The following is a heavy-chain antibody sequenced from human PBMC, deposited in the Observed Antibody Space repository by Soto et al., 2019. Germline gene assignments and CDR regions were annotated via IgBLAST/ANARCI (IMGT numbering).Heavy chain of an antibody. J-gene: IGHJ4*02. CDR2: MNPHSGET. D-gene: IGHD3-10*01. CDR3: ARGSPGPVDH. V-gene: IGHV1-8*01. CDR1: GYSFTSLH. Sequence: QVQLVQSGAEVRRPGASVKVSCKASGYSFTSLHFNWVRQATGQGLEWIGWMNPHSGETGYAQRFQGRVTMTRDISLSTAYMELRSLTSHDTGVYFCARGSPGPVDHWGQGTLVTVSS.